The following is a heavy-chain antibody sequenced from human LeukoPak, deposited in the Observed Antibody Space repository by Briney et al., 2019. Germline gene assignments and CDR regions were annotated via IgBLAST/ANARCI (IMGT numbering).Heavy chain of an antibody. CDR1: GDSVNSGTYY. J-gene: IGHJ4*02. CDR3: ARCASGFDS. Sequence: SDTLSLTCTVSGDSVNSGTYYWHWIRQPPGKGLEWIGYIYYSGNTKYNPSLKSRVTISLDTSKNQFSLNLSSVTAADTAMYYCARCASGFDSWGQGTLVTVSS. V-gene: IGHV4-61*01. D-gene: IGHD1-1*01. CDR2: IYYSGNT.